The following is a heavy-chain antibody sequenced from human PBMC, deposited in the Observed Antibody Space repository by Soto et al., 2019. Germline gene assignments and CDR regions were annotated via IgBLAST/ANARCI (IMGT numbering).Heavy chain of an antibody. D-gene: IGHD2-15*01. V-gene: IGHV4-31*03. J-gene: IGHJ4*02. Sequence: QVQLQESGPGLVKPSQTQSLTCTVSGGSISSGAYYWSWIRQHPGKGLEWIGYIYYSGSTYYNPSLKSRVTISVDTSKNQFSLKLSSVTAADTAVYYCASSSGARYYDYWGQGTLVTVSS. CDR3: ASSSGARYYDY. CDR1: GGSISSGAYY. CDR2: IYYSGST.